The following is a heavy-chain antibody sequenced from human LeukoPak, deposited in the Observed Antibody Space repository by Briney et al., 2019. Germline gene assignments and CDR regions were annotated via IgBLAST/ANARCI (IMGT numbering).Heavy chain of an antibody. CDR3: AGGWELLYDAFDI. V-gene: IGHV1-2*02. J-gene: IGHJ3*02. CDR2: INPNSGGT. D-gene: IGHD1-26*01. Sequence: GASVKVSCKASGYTFTGYYMHWVRQAPGQGLEWMGWINPNSGGTNYAQKFQGRVTMTRGTSISTAYMELSRLRSDDTAVYYCAGGWELLYDAFDIWGQGTMVTVSS. CDR1: GYTFTGYY.